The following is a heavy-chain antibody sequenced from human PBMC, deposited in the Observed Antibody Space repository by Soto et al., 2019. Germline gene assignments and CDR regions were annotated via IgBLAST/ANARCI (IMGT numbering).Heavy chain of an antibody. CDR3: ARSDYARYYYGMDV. J-gene: IGHJ6*02. Sequence: EVQLVESGGGLVKPGGSLRLSCAASGFTFSSYSMNWVRQAPGKGLEWVSSISSSSSYIYYADSVTGRFTISRDNAKNSLYLQMNSLRAEDTAVYYCARSDYARYYYGMDVWGQGTTVTVSS. CDR1: GFTFSSYS. D-gene: IGHD1-26*01. V-gene: IGHV3-21*01. CDR2: ISSSSSYI.